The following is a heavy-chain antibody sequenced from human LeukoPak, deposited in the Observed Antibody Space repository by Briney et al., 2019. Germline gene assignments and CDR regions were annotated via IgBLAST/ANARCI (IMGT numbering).Heavy chain of an antibody. Sequence: PGRSLRLSWAASGFTFSSYAMHWVRQAPGKGLEWVAVISYDGSNKYYADSVKGRFTISRDNAKNSLYLQMNSLRAEDTAVYYCARVSGYFDWLFYDYWGQGTLVTVSS. V-gene: IGHV3-30*07. CDR2: ISYDGSNK. CDR3: ARVSGYFDWLFYDY. CDR1: GFTFSSYA. J-gene: IGHJ4*02. D-gene: IGHD3-9*01.